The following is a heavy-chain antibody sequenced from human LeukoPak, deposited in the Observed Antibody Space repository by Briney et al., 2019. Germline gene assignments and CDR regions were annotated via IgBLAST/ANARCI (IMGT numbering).Heavy chain of an antibody. CDR1: GGTFRNYA. CDR3: ARAYSSGWYGLYYYFDY. D-gene: IGHD6-19*01. J-gene: IGHJ4*02. V-gene: IGHV1-69*04. Sequence: SVKVSCKASGGTFRNYAISWVRQAPGQGLEWMGRLIPMLGVANYAQKFQGRVTITADKSTSTAYMDLSSLKSEDTAVYYCARAYSSGWYGLYYYFDYWGQGTLVTVSS. CDR2: LIPMLGVA.